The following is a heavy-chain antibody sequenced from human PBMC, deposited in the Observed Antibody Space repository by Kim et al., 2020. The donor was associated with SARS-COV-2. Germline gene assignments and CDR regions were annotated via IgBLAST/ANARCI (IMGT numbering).Heavy chain of an antibody. CDR3: VKDLIGLRTNAFDI. Sequence: DSVKGRFTISRDNSKNTLYLQMSSLRAEDTAVYYCVKDLIGLRTNAFDIWGQGTMVTVSS. D-gene: IGHD4-17*01. V-gene: IGHV3-64D*09. J-gene: IGHJ3*02.